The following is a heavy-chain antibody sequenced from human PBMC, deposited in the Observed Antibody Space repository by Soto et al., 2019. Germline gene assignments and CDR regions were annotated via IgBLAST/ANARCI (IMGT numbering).Heavy chain of an antibody. CDR1: GGSISSYY. J-gene: IGHJ4*02. V-gene: IGHV4-59*08. CDR2: IYYSGST. CDR3: AKIVFNSYGSV. Sequence: TLSLTCTVSGGSISSYYWSWIRQPPGKGLEWIGYIYYSGSTNYNPSLKSRVTISVDTSKNQFSLKLSSVTAADTAVYYCAKIVFNSYGSVWGQGTLVTVSS. D-gene: IGHD5-18*01.